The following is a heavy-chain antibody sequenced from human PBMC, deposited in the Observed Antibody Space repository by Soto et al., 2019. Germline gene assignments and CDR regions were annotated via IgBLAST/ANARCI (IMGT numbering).Heavy chain of an antibody. CDR2: IVVASGYS. D-gene: IGHD6-19*01. CDR1: GFTFGSSA. V-gene: IGHV1-58*01. Sequence: LVQSGPDVKKPGTSVKVSCKTSGFTFGSSAVQWVRQVRGQRLEWIGWIVVASGYSNVAQKFQDRVSLTRELSTNTALMELSSLTSEDSAMYYCAADVIGVAGDFDHWGQGTLVSVSS. J-gene: IGHJ4*02. CDR3: AADVIGVAGDFDH.